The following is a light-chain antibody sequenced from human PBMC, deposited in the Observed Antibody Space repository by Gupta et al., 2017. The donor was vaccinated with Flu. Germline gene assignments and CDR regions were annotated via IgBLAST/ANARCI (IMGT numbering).Light chain of an antibody. V-gene: IGKV4-1*01. CDR2: WAS. CDR3: QQYYSTPYS. Sequence: DLVMTQSPDSLAVSLGGRATINCKSSQSVLYSSNNKNYLAWYQQKPGQPPKLLIYWASTRESGVPDRFSGSGSGTDFTLTISSLQAEDVAVYYCQQYYSTPYSFGQGTKLEIK. CDR1: QSVLYSSNNKNY. J-gene: IGKJ2*03.